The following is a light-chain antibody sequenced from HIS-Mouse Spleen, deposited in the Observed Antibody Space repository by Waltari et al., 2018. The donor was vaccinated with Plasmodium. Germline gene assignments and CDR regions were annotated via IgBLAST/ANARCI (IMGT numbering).Light chain of an antibody. CDR2: KDR. Sequence: SYELTQPSSVSVSPGQTARITCPGDVLAKKYARWFQQKPGQAPVLVIYKDRERPSGIPEGFAGSSSGTTVTLTISGAQVEDEADYYCYSAADNNLVFGGGTKLTVL. J-gene: IGLJ3*02. CDR1: VLAKKY. CDR3: YSAADNNLV. V-gene: IGLV3-27*01.